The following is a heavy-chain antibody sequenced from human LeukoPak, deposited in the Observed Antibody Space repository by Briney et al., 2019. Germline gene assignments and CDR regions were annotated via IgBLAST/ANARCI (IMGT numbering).Heavy chain of an antibody. Sequence: SETLSLTCTVSGGSISSYYWSWIRQPPGKGLEWIGYIYYSGSTNYNPSLESRVTISVDTSKNQFSLKLSSVTAADTAVYYCARDGEMAAFDYWGQGTLVTVSS. CDR3: ARDGEMAAFDY. J-gene: IGHJ4*02. CDR2: IYYSGST. V-gene: IGHV4-59*01. CDR1: GGSISSYY. D-gene: IGHD5-24*01.